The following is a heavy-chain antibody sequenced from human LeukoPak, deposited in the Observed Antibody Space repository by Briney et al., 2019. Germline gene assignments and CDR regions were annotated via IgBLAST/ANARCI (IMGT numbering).Heavy chain of an antibody. CDR3: ARDPKWPRYYGMDV. J-gene: IGHJ6*02. Sequence: PGRSLRLSCAASGFTFSSYGMHWVRQAPGKGLEWVAVIWYDGSNKYYADSVKGRFTISRDNSKNTLYLQMNSLRAEDTAVYYCARDPKWPRYYGMDVWGQGTTVTVSS. D-gene: IGHD5-12*01. V-gene: IGHV3-33*01. CDR2: IWYDGSNK. CDR1: GFTFSSYG.